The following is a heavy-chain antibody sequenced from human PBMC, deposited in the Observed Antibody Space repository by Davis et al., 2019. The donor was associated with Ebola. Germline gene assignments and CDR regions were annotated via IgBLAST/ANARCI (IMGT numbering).Heavy chain of an antibody. CDR1: GFTFSSYA. V-gene: IGHV3-11*06. CDR3: SRDVQFEFYDY. CDR2: ISSSSSYT. Sequence: PGGSLRLSCAASGFTFSSYATSWIRQAPGKGLEWVSYISSSSSYTNYADSVKGRFTISRDNAKNSLYLQMNSLRAEDTAVYYCSRDVQFEFYDYWGQGTLVTVSS. J-gene: IGHJ4*02. D-gene: IGHD3-10*01.